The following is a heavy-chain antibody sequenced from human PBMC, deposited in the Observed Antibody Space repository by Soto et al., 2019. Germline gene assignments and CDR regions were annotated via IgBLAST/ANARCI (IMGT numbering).Heavy chain of an antibody. CDR1: GGSFSGYY. CDR2: INHSGST. CDR3: ARGRGSSGYWF. Sequence: ETLSLTCAVYGGSFSGYYWSWIRQPPGKGLEWIGEINHSGSTNYNPSLKSRVTISVDTSKNQFSLKLSSVTAADTAVYYCARGRGSSGYWFWGQGTMVTVSS. D-gene: IGHD3-22*01. J-gene: IGHJ3*01. V-gene: IGHV4-34*01.